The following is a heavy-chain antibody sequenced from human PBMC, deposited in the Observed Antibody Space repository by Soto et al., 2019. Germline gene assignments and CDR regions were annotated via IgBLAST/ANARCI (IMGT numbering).Heavy chain of an antibody. CDR3: ARGPRSVLDY. CDR1: GFPFRNFG. D-gene: IGHD6-6*01. CDR2: ISNDENIK. Sequence: GGSLRLSCVASGFPFRNFGMHLVRQAPGKGLEWVAVISNDENIKQYADSVRGRFAIARDNSKNTLYLQVTSLSAADTAIYYCARGPRSVLDYWGQGALVTVSS. V-gene: IGHV3-33*01. J-gene: IGHJ4*02.